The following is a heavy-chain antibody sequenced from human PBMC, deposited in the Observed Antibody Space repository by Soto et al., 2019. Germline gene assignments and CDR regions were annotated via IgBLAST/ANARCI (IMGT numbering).Heavy chain of an antibody. J-gene: IGHJ4*02. V-gene: IGHV4-31*03. D-gene: IGHD2-15*01. CDR2: IYHSGST. CDR1: VGSISSGGYY. Sequence: TLSLTCTVSVGSISSGGYYWTWIRQHPGKGLEWLGYIYHSGSTYYNPSLKSRVTISVDKSKNLFSLKLSSVTAADTAVYYCARDRECSGGTCYNYFDYWGQGTRVTVSS. CDR3: ARDRECSGGTCYNYFDY.